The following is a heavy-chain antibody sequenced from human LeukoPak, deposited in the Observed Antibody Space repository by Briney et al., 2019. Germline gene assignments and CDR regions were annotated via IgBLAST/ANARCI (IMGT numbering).Heavy chain of an antibody. Sequence: SETLSLTCTVSGGSISSYYWSWIRQPPGKGLEWIGYIYYSGSTNYNPSLKSRVTISVDTSKNQFSLKLSSVTAADTAVYYCARGAPFPPNYWGQGTLVTVSS. CDR2: IYYSGST. D-gene: IGHD2-21*01. CDR3: ARGAPFPPNY. V-gene: IGHV4-59*12. J-gene: IGHJ4*02. CDR1: GGSISSYY.